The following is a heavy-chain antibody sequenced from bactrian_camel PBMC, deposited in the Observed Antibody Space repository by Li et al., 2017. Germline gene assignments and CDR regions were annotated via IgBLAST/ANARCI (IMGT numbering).Heavy chain of an antibody. Sequence: EVQLVESGGGLVQPGGSLRLSCEASGFMFSSAAMKWVRQAPGKELEWVSGISGDGRNTYYADSVKGRFIIARDNAKNTVDLQLNSLKTEDMGMYFCGRPSPGGVLAPPDYWGQGTQVTVS. V-gene: IGHV3S31*01. CDR1: GFMFSSAA. CDR3: GRPSPGGVLAPPDY. CDR2: ISGDGRNT. J-gene: IGHJ4*01.